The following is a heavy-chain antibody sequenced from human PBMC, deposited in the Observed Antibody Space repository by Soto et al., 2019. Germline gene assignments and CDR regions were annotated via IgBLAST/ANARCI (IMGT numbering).Heavy chain of an antibody. V-gene: IGHV3-30-3*01. CDR3: ARGLEAAGTGVDV. J-gene: IGHJ6*02. Sequence: PGGSLRLSCAASGFTFSSYAMHWVRQAPGKGLEWVAVISYDGSNKYYADSVKGRFTISRDNSKNTLYLQMNSLRAEDTAVYYCARGLEAAGTGVDVWGQGTTVTVSS. D-gene: IGHD6-13*01. CDR1: GFTFSSYA. CDR2: ISYDGSNK.